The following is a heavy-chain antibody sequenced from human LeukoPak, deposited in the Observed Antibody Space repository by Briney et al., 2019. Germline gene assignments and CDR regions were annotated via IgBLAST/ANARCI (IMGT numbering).Heavy chain of an antibody. CDR2: ISAYNGNT. V-gene: IGHV1-18*04. CDR3: ARDRAAATYYFDY. CDR1: GYTFTGYY. J-gene: IGHJ4*02. D-gene: IGHD2-15*01. Sequence: ASVKVSCKASGYTFTGYYMHWVRQAPGQGLEWMGWISAYNGNTNYAQKLQGRVTMTTDTSTSTAYMELRSLRSDDTAVYYCARDRAAATYYFDYWGQGTLVTVSS.